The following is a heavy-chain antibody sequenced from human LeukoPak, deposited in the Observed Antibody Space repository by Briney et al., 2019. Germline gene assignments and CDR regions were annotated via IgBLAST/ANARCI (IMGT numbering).Heavy chain of an antibody. CDR2: IWYDGSDK. CDR1: GFTFNTYA. CDR3: GRVGCTGGNCKPYAYYATDA. Sequence: GGSLRLSCAASGFTFNTYAMHWVRQAPGKGLEWVAIIWYDGSDKYYADSVRGRFTISRDNSKNTLYLQMNSLRAEDTAVYYCGRVGCTGGNCKPYAYYATDAWGQGTTVTVSS. V-gene: IGHV3-33*01. J-gene: IGHJ6*02. D-gene: IGHD2-15*01.